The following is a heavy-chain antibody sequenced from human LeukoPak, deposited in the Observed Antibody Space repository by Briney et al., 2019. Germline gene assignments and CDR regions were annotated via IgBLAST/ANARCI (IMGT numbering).Heavy chain of an antibody. V-gene: IGHV4-59*08. CDR1: GGSISSYY. J-gene: IGHJ4*02. CDR2: IYYNGST. CDR3: ARQSRGIAVAGLDY. Sequence: SETLSLTCIVAGGSISSYYWTWIRQPPGKGLEWIGYIYYNGSTNYNPSLKSRVTISVDTSKNQFSLKLNSVTAADTAVYYCARQSRGIAVAGLDYWGQGILVTVSS. D-gene: IGHD6-19*01.